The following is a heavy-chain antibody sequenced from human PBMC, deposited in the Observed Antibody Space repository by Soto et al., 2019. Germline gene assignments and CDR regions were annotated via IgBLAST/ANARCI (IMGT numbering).Heavy chain of an antibody. CDR1: GGSFSGYY. V-gene: IGHV4-34*01. CDR3: ARGLQGGVPSPGYFQH. J-gene: IGHJ1*01. CDR2: INHSGST. Sequence: SETLSLTCAVYGGSFSGYYWSWIRQPPGKGLEWIGEINHSGSTNYNPSLKSRVTISVDTSKNQFSLKLSSVTAADTAVYYCARGLQGGVPSPGYFQHWGQGTLVT. D-gene: IGHD2-2*01.